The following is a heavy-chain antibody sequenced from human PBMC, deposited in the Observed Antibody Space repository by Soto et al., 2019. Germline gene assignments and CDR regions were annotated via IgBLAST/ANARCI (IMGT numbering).Heavy chain of an antibody. Sequence: VQLQESGPGLVKPSQTLSLTCTVSSGSISSGGYYWSWIRQHPGKGLKWIGYIYYSGSTYYNPSLKSRVTLSVDTSKNQSSLKLSSVTAADTAVYYCARVGTVGASWTLSYYYGMDVWGQGTTVTVSS. CDR1: SGSISSGGYY. V-gene: IGHV4-31*03. D-gene: IGHD1-26*01. CDR3: ARVGTVGASWTLSYYYGMDV. J-gene: IGHJ6*02. CDR2: IYYSGST.